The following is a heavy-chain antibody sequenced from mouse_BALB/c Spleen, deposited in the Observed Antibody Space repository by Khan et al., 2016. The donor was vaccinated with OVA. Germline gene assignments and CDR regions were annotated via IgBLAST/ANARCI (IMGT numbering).Heavy chain of an antibody. CDR3: ARLEDI. CDR1: GFSLTSYG. V-gene: IGHV2-9*02. CDR2: IWAGGST. D-gene: IGHD1-3*01. Sequence: QVQLKQSGPGLVAPSQSLSISCTVSGFSLTSYGVHWVRQPPGKGLEWLGVIWAGGSTNYNSALMSRLSISTDNSKSQVFLIVNSLQTDDATMYYCARLEDIWGQGTTLTVSS. J-gene: IGHJ2*01.